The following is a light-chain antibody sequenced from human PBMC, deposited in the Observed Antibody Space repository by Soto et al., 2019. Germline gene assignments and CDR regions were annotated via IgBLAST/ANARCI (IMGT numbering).Light chain of an antibody. V-gene: IGKV3-20*01. CDR1: QSVSSSY. CDR3: QQYGSSPLT. J-gene: IGKJ4*01. Sequence: EIVLTQSPGTLSLSPEERATLSCRASQSVSSSYLAWYQQKPGQAPRLLIYGASSRATGIPDTFSGSGSGTDFTLTISRLEPEDFAVYYCQQYGSSPLTFGGGTKVEIK. CDR2: GAS.